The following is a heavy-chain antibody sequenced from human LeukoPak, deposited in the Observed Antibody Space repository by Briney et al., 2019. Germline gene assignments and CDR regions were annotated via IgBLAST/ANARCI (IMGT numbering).Heavy chain of an antibody. CDR2: IYTSGST. J-gene: IGHJ6*02. V-gene: IGHV4-4*07. D-gene: IGHD1-26*01. CDR1: GGSISSYY. Sequence: SETLSLTCTVSGGSISSYYWSWIRQPAGKGLEWIGRIYTSGSTNYNPSLKSRVTMSVDTSKNQFSLKLSSVTAADTAVYYCARDTKWDSPGKSYYGMDVWGQGTTVTVSS. CDR3: ARDTKWDSPGKSYYGMDV.